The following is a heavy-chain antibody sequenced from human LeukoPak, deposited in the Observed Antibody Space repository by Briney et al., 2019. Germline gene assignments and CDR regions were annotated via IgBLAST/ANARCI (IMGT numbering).Heavy chain of an antibody. D-gene: IGHD1-7*01. CDR2: ISSSSTTI. V-gene: IGHV3-48*04. J-gene: IGHJ6*03. CDR3: ARNRFPITGTTNNYYYMDV. Sequence: GGSLRLSCAASGFIFSSYSMNWVRQAPGKGLEWLSYISSSSTTIYYADSVKGLFTISRDNAKNSLYLQMNSLKAEDTAVYYCARNRFPITGTTNNYYYMDVWGKGTTVTVSS. CDR1: GFIFSSYS.